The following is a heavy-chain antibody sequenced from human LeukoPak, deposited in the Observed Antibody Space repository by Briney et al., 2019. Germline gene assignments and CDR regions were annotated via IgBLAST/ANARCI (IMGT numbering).Heavy chain of an antibody. Sequence: PGGSLRLSCAASGFTFSNYWMTWVRQAPGKGLEWVAHINQDGSKEYSMDSVKARFTISRDNAKNSLSLQMNSLRAEDTAVYYCARDGGVSGYDLLDYWGQGTLVTVSS. J-gene: IGHJ4*02. V-gene: IGHV3-7*01. CDR2: INQDGSKE. CDR1: GFTFSNYW. D-gene: IGHD5-12*01. CDR3: ARDGGVSGYDLLDY.